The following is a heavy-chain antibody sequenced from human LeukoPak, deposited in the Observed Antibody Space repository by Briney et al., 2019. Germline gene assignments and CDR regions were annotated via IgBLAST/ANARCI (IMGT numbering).Heavy chain of an antibody. V-gene: IGHV4-34*01. J-gene: IGHJ4*02. CDR3: ARTSSSGDGDFWSGYTPYYFDY. Sequence: SETLSLTCAVYGGSFSDYYWSWIRQPPGKGLEWIGYIYHSGSTYYNPSLKSRVTISVDRSKNQFSLKLSSVTAADTAVYYCARTSSSGDGDFWSGYTPYYFDYWGQGTLVTVSS. CDR2: IYHSGST. D-gene: IGHD3-3*01. CDR1: GGSFSDYY.